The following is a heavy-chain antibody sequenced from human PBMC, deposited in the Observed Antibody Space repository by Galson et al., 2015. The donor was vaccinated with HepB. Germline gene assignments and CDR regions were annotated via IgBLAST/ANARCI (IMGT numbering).Heavy chain of an antibody. V-gene: IGHV3-11*06. D-gene: IGHD5-18*01. CDR3: ARELSYGYEYLDY. J-gene: IGHJ4*02. Sequence: SLRLSCAASGFTFSDYYMSWIRQAPGKGLEWVSYISSSSSYTNYADYVKGRFTISRDNAKNSLYLQMNSLRAEDTAVYYCARELSYGYEYLDYWGQGTLVTVSS. CDR1: GFTFSDYY. CDR2: ISSSSSYT.